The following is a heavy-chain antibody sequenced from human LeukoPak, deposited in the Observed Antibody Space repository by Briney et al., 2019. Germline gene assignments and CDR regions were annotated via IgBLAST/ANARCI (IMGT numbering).Heavy chain of an antibody. Sequence: SVKVSCKASGGTFSSYAISWVRQAPGQGLEWMGRIIPIFGTANYAQKFQGRVTITTDESTGTAYMELSSLRSEDTAVYYCARPRMVPAATEDFYFDYWGQGTLVTVSS. D-gene: IGHD2-2*01. V-gene: IGHV1-69*05. CDR3: ARPRMVPAATEDFYFDY. J-gene: IGHJ4*02. CDR1: GGTFSSYA. CDR2: IIPIFGTA.